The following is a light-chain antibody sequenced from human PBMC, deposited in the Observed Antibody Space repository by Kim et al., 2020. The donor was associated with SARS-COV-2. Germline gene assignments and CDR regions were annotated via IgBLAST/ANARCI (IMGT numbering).Light chain of an antibody. Sequence: ASIEPPCTLSNGHYNAAIAWHQQQPGKGPRYLMKVNSDGSHSKGDGIPDRFSGSSSGAERYLTISSLQSDDEADYYCQTWGPGIRVFGGGTQLTVL. CDR3: QTWGPGIRV. J-gene: IGLJ3*02. CDR2: VNSDGSH. V-gene: IGLV4-69*01. CDR1: NGHYNAA.